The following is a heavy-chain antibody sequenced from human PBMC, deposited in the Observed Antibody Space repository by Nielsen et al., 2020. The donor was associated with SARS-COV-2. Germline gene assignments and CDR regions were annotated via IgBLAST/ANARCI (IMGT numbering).Heavy chain of an antibody. CDR1: GFTFSSYD. Sequence: GGSLRLSCAASGFTFSSYDMSWVRQTPGKGLEWVSGISGSGSITSHADSVKGRFTISRDNSKSTLYLQMNSLRAEDTAVYFCARRDSGNHYRLGFWGQGTLVTVSS. CDR2: ISGSGSIT. J-gene: IGHJ4*02. D-gene: IGHD4-23*01. CDR3: ARRDSGNHYRLGF. V-gene: IGHV3-23*01.